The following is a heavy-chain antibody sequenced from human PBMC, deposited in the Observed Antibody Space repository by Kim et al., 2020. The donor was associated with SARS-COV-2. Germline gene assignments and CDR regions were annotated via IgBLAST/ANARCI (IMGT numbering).Heavy chain of an antibody. J-gene: IGHJ4*02. CDR3: AREDRAAAGSFDY. D-gene: IGHD6-13*01. V-gene: IGHV1-46*01. Sequence: YAQKFQGKVTMTRDTSTSTVYMELSSLRSEDTAVYYCAREDRAAAGSFDYWGQGTLVTVSS.